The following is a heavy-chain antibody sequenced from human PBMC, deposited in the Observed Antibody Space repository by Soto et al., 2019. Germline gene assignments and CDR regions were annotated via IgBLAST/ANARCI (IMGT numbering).Heavy chain of an antibody. CDR2: ISAYNGNT. D-gene: IGHD2-15*01. V-gene: IGHV1-18*01. CDR1: GYTFTSYG. CDR3: ARDPRWAWRVVAATVDY. J-gene: IGHJ4*02. Sequence: ASVKVSCKASGYTFTSYGISWVRQAPGQGLEWMGWISAYNGNTNYAQKLQGRVTMTTDTSTSTAYMELRSLRSDDTAVYYCARDPRWAWRVVAATVDYWGQGTLVTVSS.